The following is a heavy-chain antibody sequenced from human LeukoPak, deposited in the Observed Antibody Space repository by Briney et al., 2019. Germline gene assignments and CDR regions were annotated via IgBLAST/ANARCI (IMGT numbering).Heavy chain of an antibody. D-gene: IGHD2-15*01. CDR1: GYSFSSSW. CDR3: ARCSANWFDP. V-gene: IGHV5-51*01. Sequence: KHGESLKISCKDSGYSFSSSWIGWVRQMPGKGLEWLGIIYPGDSETRYSPSFQGQVTIPVDKSINTVYLQWSSLKASDTAMYYCARCSANWFDPWGQGTLVTVSS. J-gene: IGHJ5*02. CDR2: IYPGDSET.